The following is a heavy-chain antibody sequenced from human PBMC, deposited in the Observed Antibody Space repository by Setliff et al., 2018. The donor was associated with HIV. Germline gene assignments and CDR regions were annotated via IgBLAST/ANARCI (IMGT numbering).Heavy chain of an antibody. Sequence: SVKVSCKASGGTFRSYAITWVRQAPGQGLEWMGRIIPIFGIANYAQKFQGSVTITADESTSTAYMELSSLRFEDTAVYYCASDEVYYDTSGGGMDVWGRGTTVTVSS. CDR1: GGTFRSYA. D-gene: IGHD3-22*01. J-gene: IGHJ6*02. V-gene: IGHV1-69*13. CDR2: IIPIFGIA. CDR3: ASDEVYYDTSGGGMDV.